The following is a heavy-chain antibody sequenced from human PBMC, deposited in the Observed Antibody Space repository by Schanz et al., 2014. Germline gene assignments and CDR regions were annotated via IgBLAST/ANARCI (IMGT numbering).Heavy chain of an antibody. V-gene: IGHV3-23*04. J-gene: IGHJ6*02. D-gene: IGHD6-6*01. CDR1: GFTFSSYL. CDR3: AKGRGGTSSEGLDQYYGMDV. Sequence: DVQLVESGGGLVQPGGSLTLSCAASGFTFSSYLMSWVRQAPGKGLEWVSGIGGSGGSTDYADSVKGRFTISRDNSKNTVHLQMNSLRAEDTAVYFCAKGRGGTSSEGLDQYYGMDVWGQGTTVTVSS. CDR2: IGGSGGST.